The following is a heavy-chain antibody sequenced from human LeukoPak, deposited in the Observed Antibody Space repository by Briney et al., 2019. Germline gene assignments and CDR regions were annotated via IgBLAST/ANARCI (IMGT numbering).Heavy chain of an antibody. Sequence: PGGSLRLSCAASGFSFSTIYMSWVRETTGQGLEGVANINLHRTAEYYVDSVKCRFTISRDNAKNSLYLQMNSLRAEDTAVYYCARDPYRFAFDIWGQGTVVLVSS. CDR3: ARDPYRFAFDI. D-gene: IGHD1-26*01. J-gene: IGHJ3*02. V-gene: IGHV3-7*03. CDR2: INLHRTAE. CDR1: GFSFSTIY.